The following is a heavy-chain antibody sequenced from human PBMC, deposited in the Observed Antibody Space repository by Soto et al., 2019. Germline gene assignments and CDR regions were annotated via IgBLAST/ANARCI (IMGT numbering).Heavy chain of an antibody. D-gene: IGHD5-18*01. Sequence: SVKVSCKASGGTFSSYAISWVRQAPGQGLEWMGGIIPIFGTANYAQKFQGRVTITADESTSTAYMELSSLRSEDTAVYYCARGVVDTAYYYYGIDVWGQGTTVTVSS. J-gene: IGHJ6*02. CDR2: IIPIFGTA. V-gene: IGHV1-69*13. CDR1: GGTFSSYA. CDR3: ARGVVDTAYYYYGIDV.